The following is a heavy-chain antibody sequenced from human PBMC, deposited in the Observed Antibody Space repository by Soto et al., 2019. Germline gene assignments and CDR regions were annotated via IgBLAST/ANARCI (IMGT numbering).Heavy chain of an antibody. D-gene: IGHD3-3*01. J-gene: IGHJ6*02. V-gene: IGHV3-33*01. CDR3: ARSIFGLHYYYGMDV. CDR1: GFTFSSYG. CDR2: IWYDGSNK. Sequence: QVQLVESGGGVVQPGRSLRLSCAASGFTFSSYGMHWVRQAPGKGLEWVAVIWYDGSNKYYADSVKGRFTISRDNSKNTLYLKMNSRRAEDTAVYYCARSIFGLHYYYGMDVWGQGTTVTVSS.